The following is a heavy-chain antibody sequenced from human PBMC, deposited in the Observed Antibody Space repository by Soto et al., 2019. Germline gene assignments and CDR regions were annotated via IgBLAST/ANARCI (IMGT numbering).Heavy chain of an antibody. CDR1: GFTFSSYS. D-gene: IGHD3-16*01. CDR3: ARDVRRAGLEEGY. J-gene: IGHJ4*02. CDR2: ISSSSSTI. V-gene: IGHV3-48*02. Sequence: GGSLRLSCAASGFTFSSYSMNWVRQAPGKGLEWVSYISSSSSTIYYADSVKGRFTISRDNAKNSLYVQMNSLRDEDTAVYYCARDVRRAGLEEGYWGQGTLVTVSS.